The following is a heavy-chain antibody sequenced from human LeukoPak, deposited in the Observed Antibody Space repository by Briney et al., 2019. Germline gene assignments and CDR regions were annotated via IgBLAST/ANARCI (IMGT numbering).Heavy chain of an antibody. CDR1: GFTFSSYS. CDR2: ISSRSSYI. V-gene: IGHV3-21*01. CDR3: ARVTAVAGLDY. D-gene: IGHD6-19*01. Sequence: PGGSLRLSCAASGFTFSSYSMNWVRQAPGKGLEWVSSISSRSSYIYYADSVKGRFTISRDNAKNSLSLQMNSLRAEDTAVYYCARVTAVAGLDYWGQGTLVTVSS. J-gene: IGHJ4*02.